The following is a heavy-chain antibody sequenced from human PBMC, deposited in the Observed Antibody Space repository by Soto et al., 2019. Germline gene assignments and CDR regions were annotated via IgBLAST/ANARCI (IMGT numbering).Heavy chain of an antibody. CDR2: ISGGGGSA. D-gene: IGHD5-12*01. CDR1: GFTFSSYA. V-gene: IGHV3-23*01. CDR3: AKVTSGYDHYYYYYMDV. Sequence: EVQLLESGGGLVQTGGSLRLPCAASGFTFSSYAMSWVRQAPGKGLEWVSSISGGGGSAYYTDSVKGRFTISRDNSKNTLYLQMNSLRAEDTAVYYCAKVTSGYDHYYYYYMDVWGKGTTVTVSS. J-gene: IGHJ6*03.